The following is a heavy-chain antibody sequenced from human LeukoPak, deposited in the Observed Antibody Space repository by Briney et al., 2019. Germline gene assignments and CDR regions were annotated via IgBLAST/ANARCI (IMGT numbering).Heavy chain of an antibody. J-gene: IGHJ5*01. CDR3: ARHSSGFDS. CDR1: GYSFTNSW. Sequence: GESLKISCKGSGYSFTNSWIGWVRQRPGKGLEWMGITFLGDSNNRYSDTRYSPSLQGQVTISVDTSIGTAYLQLSSLKASGTAMYYCARHSSGFDSWGQGTLVTVSS. V-gene: IGHV5-51*01. D-gene: IGHD6-19*01. CDR2: TFLGDSNNRYSDT.